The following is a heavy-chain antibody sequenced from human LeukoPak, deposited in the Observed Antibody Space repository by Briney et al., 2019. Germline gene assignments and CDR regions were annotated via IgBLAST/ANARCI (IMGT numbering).Heavy chain of an antibody. CDR2: IYYSGST. D-gene: IGHD2-2*01. Sequence: PSETLSLTCTVSGGSFSSGGYNWSWIRQHPGKGLEWIGNIYYSGSTYYNPSLKSRANISVDTSKNQFSLKLSSVTAADTAVYYCARGIVVVPAAYFDHWGQGPLVPVSS. V-gene: IGHV4-31*03. CDR1: GGSFSSGGYN. J-gene: IGHJ4*02. CDR3: ARGIVVVPAAYFDH.